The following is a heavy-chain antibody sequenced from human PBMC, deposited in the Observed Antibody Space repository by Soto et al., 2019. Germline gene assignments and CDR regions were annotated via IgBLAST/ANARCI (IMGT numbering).Heavy chain of an antibody. V-gene: IGHV1-8*02. D-gene: IGHD3-10*01. J-gene: IGHJ6*02. CDR1: GYTFTSYG. CDR2: MNPNSGNT. CDR3: ARSRFGELLDYYYYGMDV. Sequence: ASVKVSCKASGYTFTSYGISWVRQATGQGLEWMGWMNPNSGNTGYAQKFQGRVTMSRNTSISTAYMELSSLRSEDTAVYYCARSRFGELLDYYYYGMDVWGQGTTVTVSS.